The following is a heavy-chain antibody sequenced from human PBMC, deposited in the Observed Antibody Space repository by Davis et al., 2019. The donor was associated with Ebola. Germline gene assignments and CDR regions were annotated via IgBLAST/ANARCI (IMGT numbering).Heavy chain of an antibody. CDR1: DFTVATYY. V-gene: IGHV3-53*05. D-gene: IGHD6-13*01. CDR2: LYSGGHT. CDR3: AKETEAGRWSSTYGMDV. J-gene: IGHJ6*04. Sequence: PGGSLRLSCAASDFTVATYYMSWVRQAPGKGLEWVSVLYSGGHTDYADSVKGRFTISRDNARNSLFLQMNSLRSEDTAVYYCAKETEAGRWSSTYGMDVWGKGTTVTVSS.